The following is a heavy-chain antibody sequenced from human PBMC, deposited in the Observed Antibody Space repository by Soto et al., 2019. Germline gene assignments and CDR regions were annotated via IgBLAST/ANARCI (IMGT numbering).Heavy chain of an antibody. CDR3: ARQDCSSTSCYADSWFDP. D-gene: IGHD2-2*01. J-gene: IGHJ5*02. V-gene: IGHV3-33*01. CDR2: IWYDGSNK. Sequence: GGSLRLSCAASGFTFSSYGMHWVRQAPGKGLEWVAVIWYDGSNKYYADSVKGRFTISRDNSKNTLYLQMNSLRAEDTAVYYCARQDCSSTSCYADSWFDPWGQGTLVTVSS. CDR1: GFTFSSYG.